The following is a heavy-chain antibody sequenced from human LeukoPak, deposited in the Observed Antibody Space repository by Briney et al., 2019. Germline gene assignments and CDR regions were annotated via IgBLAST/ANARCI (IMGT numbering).Heavy chain of an antibody. D-gene: IGHD3-3*01. V-gene: IGHV3-7*01. CDR2: LKQDGSEE. Sequence: GGSLRLSCAASGFTVSSNYMTWVRQAPGRGLEWVANLKQDGSEEYYLDSVKGRFTISRDNAKNSLYLQMNSLRAEDTAVYYCARFTVFGVIRGTQGLDYWGQGTLVTVSS. CDR3: ARFTVFGVIRGTQGLDY. J-gene: IGHJ4*02. CDR1: GFTVSSNY.